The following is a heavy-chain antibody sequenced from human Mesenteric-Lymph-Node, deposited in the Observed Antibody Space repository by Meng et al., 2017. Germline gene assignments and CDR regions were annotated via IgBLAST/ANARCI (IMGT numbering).Heavy chain of an antibody. CDR2: IIPIFGTA. J-gene: IGHJ4*02. V-gene: IGHV1-18*01. Sequence: QVQLVQSGAEVKKPGASVKVSCKASGYTFTSYGISWVRQAPGQGLEWMGGIIPIFGTANYAQKFQGRVTMTTDTSTSTAYMELRSLRSDDTAVYYCARGLPGGYYYGDYWGQGTLVTVSS. D-gene: IGHD3-22*01. CDR1: GYTFTSYG. CDR3: ARGLPGGYYYGDY.